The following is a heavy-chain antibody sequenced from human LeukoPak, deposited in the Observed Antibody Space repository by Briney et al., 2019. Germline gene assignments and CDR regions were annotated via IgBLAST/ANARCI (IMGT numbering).Heavy chain of an antibody. J-gene: IGHJ4*02. V-gene: IGHV3-30*03. CDR2: VTYDGSGK. CDR3: ARGPTRANSTDY. D-gene: IGHD2/OR15-2a*01. CDR1: GFTFTSYG. Sequence: GGSLRLSCAASGFTFTSYGIHWVRQAPGKGLEWVAVVTYDGSGKWYADAVKGRFTISRDNSKNTLYLQMNSLRTEDTAVYYCARGPTRANSTDYWGQGALVTVSS.